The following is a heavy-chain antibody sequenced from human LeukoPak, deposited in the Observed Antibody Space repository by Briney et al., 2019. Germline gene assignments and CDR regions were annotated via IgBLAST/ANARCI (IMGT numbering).Heavy chain of an antibody. J-gene: IGHJ4*02. CDR2: ISSDGGST. D-gene: IGHD6-19*01. V-gene: IGHV3-64*01. CDR3: ARGRISSGWYCDY. CDR1: GFSFNNYI. Sequence: PGGSLRLSCAASGFSFNNYIMHWVRQPPGRGPEFASAISSDGGSTYYANSVKGRFAISRDNSKNTLYLQMGSRRAEDMAVYYCARGRISSGWYCDYWGQGTLVTVSS.